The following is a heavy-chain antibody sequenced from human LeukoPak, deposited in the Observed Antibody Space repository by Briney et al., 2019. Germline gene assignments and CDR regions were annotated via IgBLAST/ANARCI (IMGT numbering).Heavy chain of an antibody. CDR3: ARGRLWFGETNNWFDP. V-gene: IGHV1-46*01. CDR1: GYTFTSYY. Sequence: ASVKVSCKASGYTFTSYYMHWVRQAPGQGLEWMGIINPSGGSTSYAQKFQGRVTMTRDTSTSTVYMELSSLRSDDTAVYYCARGRLWFGETNNWFDPWGQGTLVTVSS. CDR2: INPSGGST. J-gene: IGHJ5*02. D-gene: IGHD3-10*01.